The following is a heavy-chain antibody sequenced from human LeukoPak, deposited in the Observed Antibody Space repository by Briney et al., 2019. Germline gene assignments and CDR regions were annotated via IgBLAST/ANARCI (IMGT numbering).Heavy chain of an antibody. D-gene: IGHD6-19*01. Sequence: GGSLRLSCSASGFTFDTFVMHWVRQAPGKGLEYVSGISGNGGSTYNADFVKGRFTISRDNSKNTLLLQMTSLRAEDTAVYYCVNQISGWVYWGQGTLVTVSS. CDR3: VNQISGWVY. J-gene: IGHJ4*02. CDR2: ISGNGGST. CDR1: GFTFDTFV. V-gene: IGHV3-64D*06.